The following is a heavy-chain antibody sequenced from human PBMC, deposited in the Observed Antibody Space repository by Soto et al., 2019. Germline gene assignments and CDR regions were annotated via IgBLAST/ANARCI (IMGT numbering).Heavy chain of an antibody. CDR2: INAGNGNT. D-gene: IGHD2-2*01. CDR3: ARGYCSTADCFSFDY. V-gene: IGHV1-3*01. Sequence: GASVKVSCKPSGYTFTSYHTHWVRQAPGQSLEWMGWINAGNGNTKYSQKFQGRVTITRDTSANTAYMELSSLRSEDTAVYYCARGYCSTADCFSFDYWGQGTLVTVSS. CDR1: GYTFTSYH. J-gene: IGHJ4*02.